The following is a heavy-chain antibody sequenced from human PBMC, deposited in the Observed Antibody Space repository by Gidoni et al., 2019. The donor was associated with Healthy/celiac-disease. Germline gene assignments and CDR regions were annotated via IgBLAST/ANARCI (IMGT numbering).Heavy chain of an antibody. V-gene: IGHV3-30-3*01. CDR3: ARSPFGVVIIPYFDY. J-gene: IGHJ4*02. D-gene: IGHD3-3*01. CDR2: ISYDGSNK. Sequence: QVQLVESGGGVVQPGRSLRLSCAASGFTLSSYAMHWVRQAPGKGLEWVAVISYDGSNKYYADSVKGRFTISRDNSKNTLYLQMNSLRAEDTAVYYCARSPFGVVIIPYFDYWGQGTLVTVSS. CDR1: GFTLSSYA.